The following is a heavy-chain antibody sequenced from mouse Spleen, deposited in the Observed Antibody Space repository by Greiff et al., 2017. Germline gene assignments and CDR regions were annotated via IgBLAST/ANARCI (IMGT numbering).Heavy chain of an antibody. CDR3: ARYTPDGYDYAMDY. Sequence: EVKLMESGGGLVQPGGSLSLSCAASGFTFTDYYMSWVRQPPGKALEWLGFIRNKANGYTTEYSASVKGRFTISRDNSQSILYLQMNALRAEDSATYYCARYTPDGYDYAMDYWGQGTSVTVSS. D-gene: IGHD2-3*01. V-gene: IGHV7-3*01. CDR2: IRNKANGYTT. CDR1: GFTFTDYY. J-gene: IGHJ4*01.